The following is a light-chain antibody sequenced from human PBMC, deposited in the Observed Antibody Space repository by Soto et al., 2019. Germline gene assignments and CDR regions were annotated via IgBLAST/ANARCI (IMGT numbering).Light chain of an antibody. CDR2: GAS. CDR3: QQYGSSPPWT. J-gene: IGKJ1*01. Sequence: EIVLTQSPGTLSLSPWERATLSCRTSQSVSSSYLAWYQQKPGQAPRLVIYGASSRATGIPDRFSGSGSGTDFTLTISRLEPEDFAVYYCQQYGSSPPWTFGQGTKVEIK. V-gene: IGKV3-20*01. CDR1: QSVSSSY.